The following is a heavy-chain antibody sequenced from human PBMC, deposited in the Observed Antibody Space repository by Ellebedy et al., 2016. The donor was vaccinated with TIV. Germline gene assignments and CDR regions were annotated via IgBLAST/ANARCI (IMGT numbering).Heavy chain of an antibody. CDR2: ISAYNGNT. J-gene: IGHJ6*02. Sequence: ASVKVSCKASGYTFTSYAMHWVRQAPGQRLEWMGWISAYNGNTNYAQKLQGRVTMTTDTSTSTAYMELRSLRSDDTAVYYCARGQRDANTVTTSKSYYYSYGMDVWGQGTTVTVSS. CDR3: ARGQRDANTVTTSKSYYYSYGMDV. V-gene: IGHV1-18*01. D-gene: IGHD4-17*01. CDR1: GYTFTSYA.